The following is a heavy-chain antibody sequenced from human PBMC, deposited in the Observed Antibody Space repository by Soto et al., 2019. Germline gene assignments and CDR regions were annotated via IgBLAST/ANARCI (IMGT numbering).Heavy chain of an antibody. CDR2: IGTAGDT. CDR3: AGALQSYGDPYYFDY. J-gene: IGHJ4*02. CDR1: GFTFSSYD. V-gene: IGHV3-13*01. Sequence: GGSLRLSCAASGFTFSSYDMHWVRQATGKGLEWVSAIGTAGDTYYPGSVKGRFTISRENAKNSLYLQMNSLRAEDTAVYYCAGALQSYGDPYYFDYWGQGTLVTVSS. D-gene: IGHD4-17*01.